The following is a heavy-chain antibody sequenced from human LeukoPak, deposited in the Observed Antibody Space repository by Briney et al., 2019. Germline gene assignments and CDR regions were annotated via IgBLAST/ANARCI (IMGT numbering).Heavy chain of an antibody. CDR1: GGSISSSSYY. Sequence: PSETLSLTCTVSGGSISSSSYYWGWIRQPPGKGLEWIGSIYYSGSTYYNPSLKSRVTISVDTSKNQFSLKLSSVTAADTAVYYCVSSVYSSSPYYFDYWGQGTLVTVSS. V-gene: IGHV4-39*07. D-gene: IGHD6-13*01. CDR2: IYYSGST. J-gene: IGHJ4*02. CDR3: VSSVYSSSPYYFDY.